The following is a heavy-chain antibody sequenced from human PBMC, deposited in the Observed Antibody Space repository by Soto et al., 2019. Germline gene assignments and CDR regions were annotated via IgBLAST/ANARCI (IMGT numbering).Heavy chain of an antibody. CDR1: GFTFSNYG. J-gene: IGHJ4*02. V-gene: IGHV3-33*01. CDR2: IDYNEITQ. Sequence: AGASLRLSCVAPGFTFSNYGMHWVRQAPGKGLEWVAGIDYNEITQYYIYPVKGRFNISRDQSTNTLYLQMNSLRAEDTAVYYCARDFCPVPTCYDLWGQGVLVTVSS. CDR3: ARDFCPVPTCYDL. D-gene: IGHD2-2*01.